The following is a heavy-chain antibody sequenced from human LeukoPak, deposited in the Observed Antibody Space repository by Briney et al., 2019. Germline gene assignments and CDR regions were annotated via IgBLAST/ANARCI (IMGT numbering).Heavy chain of an antibody. CDR2: ISSSSSTI. V-gene: IGHV3-48*02. CDR3: ARDARYFDWLLPFDT. D-gene: IGHD3-9*01. Sequence: GSLRLSCAASGFTFSSYSMNWVRQAPGKGLEWVSYISSSSSTIYYADSVKGRFTISRDNAKNSLYLQMNSLRDEDTAVYYCARDARYFDWLLPFDTWGQGTLVTVSS. J-gene: IGHJ5*02. CDR1: GFTFSSYS.